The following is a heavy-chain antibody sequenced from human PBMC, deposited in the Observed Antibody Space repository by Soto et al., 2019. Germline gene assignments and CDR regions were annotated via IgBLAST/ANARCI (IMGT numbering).Heavy chain of an antibody. CDR3: ARAAAAAGTDWFDA. CDR1: GFTFTSYA. D-gene: IGHD6-13*01. V-gene: IGHV3-23*01. CDR2: VSTTGRDT. Sequence: EMQMLESGGGLVQPGGSLRLSCAASGFTFTSYAMTWVRQAPGKGLEWVSGVSTTGRDTYYADSVKGRFTISRDNSKNMVYLQVNSLRAEDTAVYYCARAAAAAGTDWFDAWGQGTLVTVSS. J-gene: IGHJ5*02.